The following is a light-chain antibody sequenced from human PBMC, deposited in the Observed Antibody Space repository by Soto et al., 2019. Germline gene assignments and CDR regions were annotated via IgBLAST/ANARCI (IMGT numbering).Light chain of an antibody. Sequence: LWPKSAGTLSLPPGARELLSVPASQRLDSSYLAWYQQKPGQAPRLLLYGASSRATGIPDRFSGSGSGTGFTLTISRLDPEEFGVYYCQQYATSSWTCGQGTKVDIK. CDR3: QQYATSSWT. J-gene: IGKJ1*01. CDR2: GAS. CDR1: QRLDSSY. V-gene: IGKV3-20*01.